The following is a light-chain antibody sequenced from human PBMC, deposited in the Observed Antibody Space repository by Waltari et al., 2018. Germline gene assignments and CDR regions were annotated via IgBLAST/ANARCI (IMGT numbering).Light chain of an antibody. J-gene: IGKJ2*01. Sequence: DIQMTQSPSTLPASVGDRVTITCRASQNISGWLAWFQQKPGKAPNLLIFDASSLESGVPSRFSGSGSGTEFTLTISSLQPDDFATYYCQQYNSYSYTFGQGTRLEIK. CDR1: QNISGW. CDR3: QQYNSYSYT. V-gene: IGKV1-5*01. CDR2: DAS.